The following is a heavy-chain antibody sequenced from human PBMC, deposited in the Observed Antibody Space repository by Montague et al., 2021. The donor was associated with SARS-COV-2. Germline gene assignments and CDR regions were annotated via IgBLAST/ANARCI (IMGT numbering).Heavy chain of an antibody. CDR3: ARIPVGRKYYFDF. J-gene: IGHJ4*02. CDR1: GDSVSSNIAI. Sequence: CAISGDSVSSNIAIWNWIRQSPSRGLEWLGRTYYRAKRYNDYAESVKSRITIDPDTSKHQFSLHLNSVTPEDTAVYYCARIPVGRKYYFDFWGKGTLVTVSS. D-gene: IGHD2-2*01. CDR2: TYYRAKRYN. V-gene: IGHV6-1*01.